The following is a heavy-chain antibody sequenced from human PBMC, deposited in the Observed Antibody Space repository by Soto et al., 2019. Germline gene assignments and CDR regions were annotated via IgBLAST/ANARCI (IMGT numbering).Heavy chain of an antibody. Sequence: ASVKVSCRASGYTFTSYYMHWVRQAPGQGLEWMGIINPSGGSTSYAQKFQGRVTMTRDTSTSTVYMELSSLRSEDTAVYYCAANYYGSGSSQDYYYGMDVWGQGTTVTVSS. CDR1: GYTFTSYY. D-gene: IGHD3-10*01. V-gene: IGHV1-46*01. CDR2: INPSGGST. CDR3: AANYYGSGSSQDYYYGMDV. J-gene: IGHJ6*02.